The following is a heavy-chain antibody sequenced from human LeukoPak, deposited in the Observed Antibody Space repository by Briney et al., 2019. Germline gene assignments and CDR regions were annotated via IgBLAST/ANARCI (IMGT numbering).Heavy chain of an antibody. Sequence: GGSLRLSCAASGFIFSSYSMAWVRQTPGKGLEWVSAISGSGGSTYYADSVKGRFTISRDNSKNTLYLQMNSLRAEDTAVYYCAKDEYSSPTLPDYWGQGTLVTVSS. V-gene: IGHV3-23*01. CDR2: ISGSGGST. CDR3: AKDEYSSPTLPDY. CDR1: GFIFSSYS. D-gene: IGHD6-6*01. J-gene: IGHJ4*02.